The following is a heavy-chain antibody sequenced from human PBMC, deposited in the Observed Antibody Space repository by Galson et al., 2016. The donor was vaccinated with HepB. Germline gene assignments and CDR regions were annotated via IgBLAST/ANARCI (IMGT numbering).Heavy chain of an antibody. V-gene: IGHV1-18*01. Sequence: SVKVSCKASGYTFTSYGISWVRQAPGQGLGWMGWISAYNANTNYAQKLQGRVTMTTDTSTSTAYMELRSLRFDDTAVYYCARGPSLVTEYSNNWPHFDNWGQGNLVTVSS. D-gene: IGHD6-13*01. J-gene: IGHJ4*02. CDR3: ARGPSLVTEYSNNWPHFDN. CDR2: ISAYNANT. CDR1: GYTFTSYG.